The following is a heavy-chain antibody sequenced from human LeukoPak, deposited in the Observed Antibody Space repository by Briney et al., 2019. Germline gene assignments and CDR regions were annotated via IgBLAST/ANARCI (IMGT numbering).Heavy chain of an antibody. D-gene: IGHD6-13*01. CDR2: IFPSDSDT. CDR3: AREPIAAAGHNFDY. J-gene: IGHJ4*02. CDR1: GYSFTNYW. V-gene: IGHV5-51*01. Sequence: GESLKISCKGSGYSFTNYWIGWVRQMPGKGLEWMGIIFPSDSDTRYSPSFQGQVTISVDKSISTAYLQWSSLKASDTAMYYCAREPIAAAGHNFDYWGQGTLVTVSS.